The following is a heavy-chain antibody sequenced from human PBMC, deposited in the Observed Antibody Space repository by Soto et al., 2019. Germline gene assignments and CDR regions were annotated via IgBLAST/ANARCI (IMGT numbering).Heavy chain of an antibody. Sequence: PSETLSLTCAVSGGSISSSNWWSWVRQPPGKGLEWIGEIYHSGSTNYNPSLKSRVTISVDKSKNQFSLKLSSVTAADTAVYYCARASDLRRTTIFGVVRIHNWFDPWGQGTLVTVSS. J-gene: IGHJ5*02. D-gene: IGHD3-3*01. CDR1: GGSISSSNW. CDR3: ARASDLRRTTIFGVVRIHNWFDP. CDR2: IYHSGST. V-gene: IGHV4-4*02.